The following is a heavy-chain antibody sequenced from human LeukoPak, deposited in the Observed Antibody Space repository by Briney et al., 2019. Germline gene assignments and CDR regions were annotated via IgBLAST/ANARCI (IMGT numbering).Heavy chain of an antibody. CDR2: ITSTSGDM. V-gene: IGHV3-21*06. Sequence: GGSLRLSCAASGFTFDDYGMSWVRHAPGKGLEWVSFITSTSGDMLYADSVKGRFTISRDNAKNTLYLQMNSLRAEDTAVYFCARAAGHYFDYWGQGSLLTVSS. CDR1: GFTFDDYG. D-gene: IGHD3-10*01. CDR3: ARAAGHYFDY. J-gene: IGHJ4*02.